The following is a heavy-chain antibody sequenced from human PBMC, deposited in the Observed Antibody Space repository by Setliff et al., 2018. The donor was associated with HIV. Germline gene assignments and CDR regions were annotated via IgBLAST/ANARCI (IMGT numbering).Heavy chain of an antibody. D-gene: IGHD3-3*01. CDR3: VTVVQDDLGVALFDY. J-gene: IGHJ4*02. CDR2: IYFNGIT. V-gene: IGHV4-39*01. CDR1: GDSVSSRSYY. Sequence: SETLSLTCSVSGDSVSSRSYYWGWIRQSPGKGLEWIGSIYFNGITHDNPSLKSRVTTSVDTSKNQFSLKLSSVTAADTAIYYCVTVVQDDLGVALFDYWGQGTPVTVSS.